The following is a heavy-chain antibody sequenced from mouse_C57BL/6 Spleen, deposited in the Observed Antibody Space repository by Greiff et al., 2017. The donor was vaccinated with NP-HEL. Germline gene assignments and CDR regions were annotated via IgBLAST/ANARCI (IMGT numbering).Heavy chain of an antibody. J-gene: IGHJ2*01. V-gene: IGHV7-3*01. CDR3: ARSVVALDY. D-gene: IGHD1-1*01. CDR2: IRNKANGYTT. Sequence: EVQLQESGGGLVQPGGSLSLSCAASGFTFTDYYMSWVRQPPGKALEWLGFIRNKANGYTTEYSASVKGRFTISRDNSQSILYLQMNALRAEDSATYYCARSVVALDYWGQGTTLTVSS. CDR1: GFTFTDYY.